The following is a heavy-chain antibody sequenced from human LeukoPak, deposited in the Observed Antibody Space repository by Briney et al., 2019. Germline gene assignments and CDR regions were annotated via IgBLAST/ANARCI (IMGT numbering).Heavy chain of an antibody. CDR3: ARVEAATTNPRFDY. CDR1: GGSISNAAYY. V-gene: IGHV4-31*03. CDR2: IYYSGST. D-gene: IGHD5-24*01. Sequence: SETLSLTCTVSGGSISNAAYYWSWIRQHPGKGLEWIGYIYYSGSTYYNPSLKSRVTISVDTSKNQFSLELSSVTAADTAVYYCARVEAATTNPRFDYWGQGTLVTVSS. J-gene: IGHJ4*02.